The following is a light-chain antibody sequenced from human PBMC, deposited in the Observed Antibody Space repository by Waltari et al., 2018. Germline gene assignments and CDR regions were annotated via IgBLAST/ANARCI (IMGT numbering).Light chain of an antibody. Sequence: SYELTQPPSVSLSPGQTARITCSGDALPTQYAYPSQQKPGQAPVLVIYKDTERPSGIPERFSGSSSGTTVTLTISGVQAEDEADYYCQSADSSGTYRHVVFGGGTKLTVL. CDR2: KDT. CDR1: ALPTQY. CDR3: QSADSSGTYRHVV. J-gene: IGLJ2*01. V-gene: IGLV3-25*03.